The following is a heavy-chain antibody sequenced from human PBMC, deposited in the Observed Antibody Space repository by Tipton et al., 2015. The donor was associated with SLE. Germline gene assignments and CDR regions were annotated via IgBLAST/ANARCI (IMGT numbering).Heavy chain of an antibody. V-gene: IGHV4-59*01. CDR1: GGSISNYY. D-gene: IGHD1-1*01. J-gene: IGHJ4*02. CDR3: AGLNWNPVEEAGGY. Sequence: TLSLTCTVSGGSISNYYWSWIRQPPGKGLEWIGSIYYSGSTYYNPSLKSRVTISVDTSKNQFSLKLSSVTAADTAVYYCAGLNWNPVEEAGGYWGQGTLVTVSS. CDR2: IYYSGST.